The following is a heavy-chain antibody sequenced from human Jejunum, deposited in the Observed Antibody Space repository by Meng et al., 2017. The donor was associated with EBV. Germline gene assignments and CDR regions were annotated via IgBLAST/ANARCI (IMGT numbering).Heavy chain of an antibody. J-gene: IGHJ4*02. CDR2: ISAYNGNT. Sequence: VQLVQSGAEVKGPGASVKVSCKAFGYTFTTDGVSWVRQAPGQGLEWMGWISAYNGNTDYAQKLQGRVTMTTDTPTSTAYMELRSLRSDDTAVYYCTILSHCDGGICYSYDYWGQGTLVTVSS. CDR3: TILSHCDGGICYSYDY. CDR1: GYTFTTDG. D-gene: IGHD2-15*01. V-gene: IGHV1-18*01.